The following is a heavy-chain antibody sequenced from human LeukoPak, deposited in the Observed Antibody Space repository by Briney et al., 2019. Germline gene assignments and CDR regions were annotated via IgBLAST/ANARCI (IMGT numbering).Heavy chain of an antibody. J-gene: IGHJ4*02. Sequence: GGSLRLSCAASEFSVGSNYMTWVRQAPGKGLEWVSLIYSGGSTYYADSVKGRFTISRDNSKNTLYLQMNSLRAEDTAVYYCARDSAMDTLDYWGQGTLVTVSS. V-gene: IGHV3-66*01. D-gene: IGHD5-18*01. CDR1: EFSVGSNY. CDR3: ARDSAMDTLDY. CDR2: IYSGGST.